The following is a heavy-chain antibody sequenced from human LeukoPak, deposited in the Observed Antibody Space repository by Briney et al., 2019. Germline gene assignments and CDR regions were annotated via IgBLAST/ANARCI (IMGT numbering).Heavy chain of an antibody. V-gene: IGHV7-4-1*02. Sequence: ASVKVSCKASGYTFTSYAMNWVRQAPGQGLEWMGWINTNTGNPTYAQGFTGRFVFSLDTSVSTAYLQISSLKAEDTAVYYCARGNTAVARHYYYYYYMDIWGKGTTVTVSS. D-gene: IGHD6-19*01. CDR1: GYTFTSYA. CDR3: ARGNTAVARHYYYYYYMDI. CDR2: INTNTGNP. J-gene: IGHJ6*03.